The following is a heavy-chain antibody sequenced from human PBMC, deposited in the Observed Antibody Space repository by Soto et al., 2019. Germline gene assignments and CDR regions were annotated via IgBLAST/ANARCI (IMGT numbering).Heavy chain of an antibody. CDR2: IYYSGST. D-gene: IGHD2-15*01. Sequence: SETLSLTCTVSGGSISSSSYYWGWFRQPPGKGLEWIGSIYYSGSTYYNPSLKSRVTISVDTSKNQFSLKLNSVTAADTAVYFCAAGSRSSTSDAFDVWGQGTMVT. CDR3: AAGSRSSTSDAFDV. CDR1: GGSISSSSYY. V-gene: IGHV4-39*07. J-gene: IGHJ3*01.